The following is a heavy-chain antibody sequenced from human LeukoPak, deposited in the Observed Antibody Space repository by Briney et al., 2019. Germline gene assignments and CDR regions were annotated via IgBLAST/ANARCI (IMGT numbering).Heavy chain of an antibody. J-gene: IGHJ4*02. Sequence: GGSLRLSCAASGFTFSSYGMHWVRQAPGKGLEWVAFIRYDGSNKYYADSVKGRFTISRDNSKNTLYLQMNSLRAEDTAVYNCAKNNYDFHYALDYWGQGTLVTVSS. CDR3: AKNNYDFHYALDY. D-gene: IGHD3-3*01. CDR2: IRYDGSNK. V-gene: IGHV3-30*02. CDR1: GFTFSSYG.